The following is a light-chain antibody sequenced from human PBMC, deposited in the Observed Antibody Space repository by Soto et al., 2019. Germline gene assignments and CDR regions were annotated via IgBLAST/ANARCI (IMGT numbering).Light chain of an antibody. Sequence: ALTQPASVSGSPGQSITISCTGTSSDVGGYNYVSWYQQYPGKAPKLMIYEVTHRPSGVSNRFSGSKSGNTASLTISGLQAEDEANYYCSSYGSTSVYVFGTGTKVTVL. CDR3: SSYGSTSVYV. CDR2: EVT. V-gene: IGLV2-14*01. CDR1: SSDVGGYNY. J-gene: IGLJ1*01.